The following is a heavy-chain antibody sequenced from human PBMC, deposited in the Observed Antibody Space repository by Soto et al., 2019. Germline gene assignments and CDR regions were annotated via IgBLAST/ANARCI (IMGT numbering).Heavy chain of an antibody. CDR2: IYYSGST. CDR1: GGSISSYY. D-gene: IGHD3-22*01. CDR3: AKDTYYYDRSGYYTYDY. V-gene: IGHV4-59*12. Sequence: PSETLSLTCTVSGGSISSYYWSWIRQPPGKGLEWIGYIYYSGSTNYNPSLKSRVTISVDTPKNQFSLKLSSVTAADTAVYYCAKDTYYYDRSGYYTYDYWGQGTQVTVSS. J-gene: IGHJ4*02.